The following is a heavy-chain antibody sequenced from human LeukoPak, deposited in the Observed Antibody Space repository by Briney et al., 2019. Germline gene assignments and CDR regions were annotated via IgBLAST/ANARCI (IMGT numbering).Heavy chain of an antibody. Sequence: SQTLSLTCTVSGGSISSGGYYWSWLRQHPGTGLEWIGYIYYSGSTYYNPSLKNRVTISVDTSKNQFSLKLSSVTAADTAVYYCARTNRPTYYYGSGSYYAGYYFDYWGQGTLVTVSS. D-gene: IGHD3-10*01. CDR1: GGSISSGGYY. CDR2: IYYSGST. CDR3: ARTNRPTYYYGSGSYYAGYYFDY. J-gene: IGHJ4*02. V-gene: IGHV4-31*03.